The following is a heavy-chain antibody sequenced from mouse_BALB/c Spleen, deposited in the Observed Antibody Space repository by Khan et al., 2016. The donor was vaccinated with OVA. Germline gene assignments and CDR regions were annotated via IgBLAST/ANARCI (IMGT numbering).Heavy chain of an antibody. CDR1: GFSLTTYG. CDR2: IWSGGST. Sequence: QVQLKESGPGLVQPSQSLSITCTVSGFSLTTYGVHWVRQSPGKGLEWLGVIWSGGSTDYNAAFISRLSISKDNSKSQVFFKMNSLQANNTAIYYCARNYDYDEGLAYWGQGTLVTVSA. V-gene: IGHV2-2*02. J-gene: IGHJ3*01. D-gene: IGHD2-4*01. CDR3: ARNYDYDEGLAY.